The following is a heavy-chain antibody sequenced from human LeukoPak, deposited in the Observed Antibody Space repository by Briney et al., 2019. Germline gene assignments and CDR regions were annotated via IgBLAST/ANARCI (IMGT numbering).Heavy chain of an antibody. CDR3: AKTTIVVVISRVLGAFDI. CDR2: ISGSGGST. CDR1: GLTFSSYA. D-gene: IGHD3-22*01. J-gene: IGHJ3*02. V-gene: IGHV3-23*01. Sequence: GGSLRLSCAASGLTFSSYAMSWVRQAPGKGLEWVSAISGSGGSTYYADSVKGRFTISRDNSKNTLYLQMNSLRAEDTAVYYCAKTTIVVVISRVLGAFDIWGQGTMVTVSS.